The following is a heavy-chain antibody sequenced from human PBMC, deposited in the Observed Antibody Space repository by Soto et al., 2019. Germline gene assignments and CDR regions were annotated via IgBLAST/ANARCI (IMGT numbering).Heavy chain of an antibody. J-gene: IGHJ4*02. CDR1: GASITGSF. Sequence: LPLTCTVSGASITGSFLCSLIRQPAGKRLECIGRISLSGTTNHNPSLQSRVTMSADVSKNQFSLKLISVTATATTLYYYSKRIPPPGAPAWYCFESRGQGTRVTVCS. D-gene: IGHD2-8*02. V-gene: IGHV4-4*07. CDR2: ISLSGTT. CDR3: SKRIPPPGAPAWYCFES.